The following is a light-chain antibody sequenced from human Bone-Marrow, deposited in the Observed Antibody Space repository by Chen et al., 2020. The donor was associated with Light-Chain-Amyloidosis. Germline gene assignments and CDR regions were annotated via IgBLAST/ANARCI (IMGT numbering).Light chain of an antibody. CDR2: WAS. CDR1: RRVSDKSNNKNY. Sequence: DIVMTQSPDSLAVSPGERATINCKSSRRVSDKSNNKNYLAWYQQKTGQPPKLLIYWASTRESGVPDRFRGSGSGTDFTLTSSGLQATDVAVYFCQQYYGTPVTFGQGTKVEIQ. J-gene: IGKJ1*01. V-gene: IGKV4-1*01. CDR3: QQYYGTPVT.